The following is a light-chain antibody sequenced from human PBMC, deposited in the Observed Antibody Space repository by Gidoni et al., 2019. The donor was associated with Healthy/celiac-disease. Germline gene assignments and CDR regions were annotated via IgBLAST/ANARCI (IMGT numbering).Light chain of an antibody. V-gene: IGKV1-39*01. CDR3: RKSYSTRWT. CDR2: AAT. CDR1: QSIRSY. J-gene: IGKJ1*01. Sequence: DIQMTQSPSSLSASVGDRVTITCRASQSIRSYLNWYQQKPGKALILLIYAATGLQSGVPSRYSASGSGTDFPLTISSLKPEDFATYYCRKSYSTRWTFGQGTKVEI.